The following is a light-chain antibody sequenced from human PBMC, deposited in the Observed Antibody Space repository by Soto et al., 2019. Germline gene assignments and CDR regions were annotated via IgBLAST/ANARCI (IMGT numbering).Light chain of an antibody. CDR3: CSYTSRSTLV. CDR2: EVT. V-gene: IGLV2-14*01. CDR1: NSDVGGFNY. Sequence: QSVLTQPASVSGSPGQSITISCTGTNSDVGGFNYVSWYQQHPDKAPKLIIFEVTDRPSGVSNRFSGSKPGNTASLTISGLQSEDEAEYYCCSYTSRSTLVFGGGTKVTVL. J-gene: IGLJ2*01.